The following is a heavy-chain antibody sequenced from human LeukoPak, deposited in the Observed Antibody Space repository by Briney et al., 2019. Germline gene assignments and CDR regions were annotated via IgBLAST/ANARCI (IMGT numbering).Heavy chain of an antibody. CDR2: ISYDGRNK. J-gene: IGHJ3*01. Sequence: GRSLRLSCAASGFTFSSYAMHWVRQAPGKALESVAIISYDGRNKYYADSVKGRFTISRDNSKNTFYLQMNSLRVDDAAHYYCARDRGYYGNGSFDVWGQGTMVTVSS. CDR1: GFTFSSYA. V-gene: IGHV3-30*04. CDR3: ARDRGYYGNGSFDV. D-gene: IGHD3-10*01.